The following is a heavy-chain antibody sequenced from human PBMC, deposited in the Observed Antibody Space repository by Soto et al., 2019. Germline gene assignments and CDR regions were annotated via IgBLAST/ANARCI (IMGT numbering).Heavy chain of an antibody. J-gene: IGHJ4*02. D-gene: IGHD5-12*01. Sequence: PVKIDCKASGSTFRSYAMSGVRQAPGQGLEWMGGIIPIFGTANYAQKFQGRVTITADESTSTAYMELSSLRSEDTAVYYCARNGGLQLGPNFDYWGQGTLVTVS. V-gene: IGHV1-69*01. CDR1: GSTFRSYA. CDR3: ARNGGLQLGPNFDY. CDR2: IIPIFGTA.